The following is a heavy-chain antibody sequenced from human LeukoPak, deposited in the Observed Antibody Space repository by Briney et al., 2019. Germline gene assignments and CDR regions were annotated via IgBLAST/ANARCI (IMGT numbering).Heavy chain of an antibody. D-gene: IGHD3-22*01. CDR2: ISAYNGNT. CDR3: ARDLDYDSYLDFDY. CDR1: GYTFTSYG. Sequence: GASVKVSCKASGYTFTSYGISWVRQAPGQGLEWMGWISAYNGNTNYAQKPQGRVTMTTDTSTSTAYMELRSLRSDDTAVYYCARDLDYDSYLDFDYWAREPWSPSPQ. J-gene: IGHJ4*02. V-gene: IGHV1-18*01.